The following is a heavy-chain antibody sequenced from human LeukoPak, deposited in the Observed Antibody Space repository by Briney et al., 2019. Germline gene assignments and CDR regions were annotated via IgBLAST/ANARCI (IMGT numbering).Heavy chain of an antibody. Sequence: ASVKVSSKASGYTFTGYYMHWVRQAPGQGLEWMGWINPNSGGTNYAQKFQGRVTMTRDTSISTAYMELSRLRSDDTAVYYCARGCELTSSTVDYWGQGTLVTVSS. D-gene: IGHD6-6*01. J-gene: IGHJ4*02. CDR1: GYTFTGYY. CDR3: ARGCELTSSTVDY. V-gene: IGHV1-2*02. CDR2: INPNSGGT.